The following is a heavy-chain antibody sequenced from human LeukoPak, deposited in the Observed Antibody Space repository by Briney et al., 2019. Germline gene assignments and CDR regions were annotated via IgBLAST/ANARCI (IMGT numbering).Heavy chain of an antibody. J-gene: IGHJ6*02. CDR2: IWYDGSNK. CDR1: GFTFSSYG. Sequence: PGGFLRLSCAASGFTFSSYGMHWARQAPGKGLEWVAVIWYDGSNKYYADSVKGRFTISRDNAKNSLYLQMNSLRAEDTAVYYCARDRLYSSSWYPTSPYYGMDVWGQGTTVTVSS. CDR3: ARDRLYSSSWYPTSPYYGMDV. V-gene: IGHV3-33*01. D-gene: IGHD6-13*01.